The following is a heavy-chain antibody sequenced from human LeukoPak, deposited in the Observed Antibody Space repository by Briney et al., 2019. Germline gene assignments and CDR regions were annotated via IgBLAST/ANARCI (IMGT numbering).Heavy chain of an antibody. D-gene: IGHD2-15*01. Sequence: GGSLRLSCEGSGFSFSRAWLNWVRQAPGKGLVWASRISTDGYTTDYADFVQGRFTASGDNTKNTWSLEMNSLRAEDTAVYYCVVGGSPGYWGQGTLVTVSS. CDR2: ISTDGYTT. CDR3: VVGGSPGY. V-gene: IGHV3-74*01. CDR1: GFSFSRAW. J-gene: IGHJ4*02.